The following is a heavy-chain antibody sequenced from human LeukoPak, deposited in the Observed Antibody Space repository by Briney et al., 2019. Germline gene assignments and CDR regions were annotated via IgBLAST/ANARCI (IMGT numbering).Heavy chain of an antibody. CDR3: ARGGSYYDSSVFDY. CDR1: GGSISSGGYY. D-gene: IGHD3-22*01. V-gene: IGHV4-31*03. J-gene: IGHJ4*02. CDR2: IYYSGST. Sequence: LQTLSLTCTVSGGSISSGGYYWSWIRQHPGKGLEWIGYIYYSGSTYYNPSLKSRVTISVDTSKNQFSLKLSSVTAADTAVYYCARGGSYYDSSVFDYWGQGTLVTVSS.